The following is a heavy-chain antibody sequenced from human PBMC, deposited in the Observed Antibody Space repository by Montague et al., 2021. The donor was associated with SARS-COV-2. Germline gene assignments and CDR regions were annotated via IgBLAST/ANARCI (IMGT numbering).Heavy chain of an antibody. D-gene: IGHD1-1*01. J-gene: IGHJ6*02. Sequence: CAISGDSVSRNSATWNWVRQSPSRGLEWLGRTYYRSKWYNDYAVSVRGRVTINPDTSKNQFSLQLNSVTPEDTAICYCTSGREGNYNVMDVWGQGTTVTVSS. CDR3: TSGREGNYNVMDV. CDR1: GDSVSRNSAT. CDR2: TYYRSKWYN. V-gene: IGHV6-1*01.